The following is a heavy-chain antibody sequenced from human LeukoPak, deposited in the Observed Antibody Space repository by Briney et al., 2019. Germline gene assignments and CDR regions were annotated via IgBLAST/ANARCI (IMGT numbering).Heavy chain of an antibody. D-gene: IGHD6-6*01. V-gene: IGHV3-33*01. Sequence: GGSLRLSCAASGFTFSSYGMHWVRQAPGKGLEWVAVIWYDGSNKYYADSVRGRFTISRDNSKNTLYLQMNSLRVEDTAVYYCAREPLVWGQGTLVTVSS. CDR1: GFTFSSYG. CDR3: AREPLV. J-gene: IGHJ4*02. CDR2: IWYDGSNK.